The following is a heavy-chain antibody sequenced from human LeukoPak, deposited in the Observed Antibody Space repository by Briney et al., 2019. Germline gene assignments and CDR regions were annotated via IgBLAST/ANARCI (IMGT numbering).Heavy chain of an antibody. V-gene: IGHV3-23*01. D-gene: IGHD3-10*01. Sequence: QPGGSLRLSCAASGFTFSSYAMSWVRQAPGKGLGWVSAISGSGGSTYYADSVKGRFTISRDNSKNTLYLQMNSLRAEDTAVYYCAKGSRRYGSGFDYWGQGTLVTVSS. CDR1: GFTFSSYA. J-gene: IGHJ4*02. CDR3: AKGSRRYGSGFDY. CDR2: ISGSGGST.